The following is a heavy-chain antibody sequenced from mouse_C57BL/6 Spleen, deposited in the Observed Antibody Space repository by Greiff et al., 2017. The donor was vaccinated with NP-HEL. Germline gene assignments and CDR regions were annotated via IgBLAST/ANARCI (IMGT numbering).Heavy chain of an antibody. D-gene: IGHD1-1*01. CDR2: INPSNGGT. CDR3: ARGKLRLFYFDY. J-gene: IGHJ2*01. Sequence: QVQLQQSGTELVKPGASVKLSCKASGYTFTSYWMHWVKQRPGQGLEWIGNINPSNGGTNYNEKFKSKATLTVDKSSSTAYMQLSSLTSEDSAVYYCARGKLRLFYFDYWGQGTTLTVSS. V-gene: IGHV1-53*01. CDR1: GYTFTSYW.